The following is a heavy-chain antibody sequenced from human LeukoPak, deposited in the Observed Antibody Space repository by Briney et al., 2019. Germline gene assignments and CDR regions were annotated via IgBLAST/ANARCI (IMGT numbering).Heavy chain of an antibody. CDR3: GRLRWQLVGPYFDY. Sequence: PSETLSLTCSFSGHSISTYYGSWTRQSPGGGLDWIGHIYSRRNTEYHTSLKSRVTISVDTSKSQFSLRLSSVPATDTAVYYCGRLRWQLVGPYFDYWGQGILVTVSS. CDR2: IYSRRNT. V-gene: IGHV4-59*01. J-gene: IGHJ4*02. CDR1: GHSISTYY. D-gene: IGHD1-26*01.